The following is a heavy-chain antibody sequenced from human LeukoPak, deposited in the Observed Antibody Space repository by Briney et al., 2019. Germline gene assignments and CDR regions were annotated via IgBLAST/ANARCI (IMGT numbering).Heavy chain of an antibody. Sequence: ASVKVSCKASGGTFSSYAISWVRQAPGQGLEWMGGIIPIFGTANYAQKFQDRVTITTDESTSTAYMELSSLRSEDTAVYYCARELGHYDILTGYYRGYFDYWGQGTLVTVSS. V-gene: IGHV1-69*05. CDR2: IIPIFGTA. CDR1: GGTFSSYA. D-gene: IGHD3-9*01. J-gene: IGHJ4*02. CDR3: ARELGHYDILTGYYRGYFDY.